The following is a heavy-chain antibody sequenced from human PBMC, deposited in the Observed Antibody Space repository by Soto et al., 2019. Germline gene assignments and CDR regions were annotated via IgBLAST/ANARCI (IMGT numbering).Heavy chain of an antibody. CDR1: GGSFSGYY. J-gene: IGHJ4*02. V-gene: IGHV4-34*01. CDR3: ARGVYGGYYFDY. Sequence: SETLSLTCAVYGGSFSGYYWSWTRQPPGKGLEWIGEINHSGSTNYNPSLKSRVTISVDTSKNQFSLKLSSVTAADTAVYYCARGVYGGYYFDYWGQGTLVTVSS. CDR2: INHSGST. D-gene: IGHD4-17*01.